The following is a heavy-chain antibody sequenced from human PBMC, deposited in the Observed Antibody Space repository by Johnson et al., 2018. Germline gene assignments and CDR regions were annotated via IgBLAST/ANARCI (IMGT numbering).Heavy chain of an antibody. D-gene: IGHD3-16*01. V-gene: IGHV3-33*01. CDR2: IWSDGRNK. CDR3: GRDHEKRALRHAADYVQH. CDR1: GFTFSNFG. J-gene: IGHJ1*01. Sequence: QVQLVQSGGGVVQPGKSLRLSCAASGFTFSNFGMHWVRQVPGKGLEWVATIWSDGRNKYYADPGRGQFTISRDNSKNTLYLQMNSLRAEDPSVHYCGRDHEKRALRHAADYVQHWGQGTLVIVSS.